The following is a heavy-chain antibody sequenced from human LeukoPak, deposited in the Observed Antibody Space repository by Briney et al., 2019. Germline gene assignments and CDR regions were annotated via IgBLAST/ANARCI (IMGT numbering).Heavy chain of an antibody. CDR2: ITPFNGNT. D-gene: IGHD6-19*01. J-gene: IGHJ4*02. CDR3: VGSSGWYLGY. Sequence: SVKVSCKASGYTFTSYGISWVRQAPGQGLEWMGWITPFNGNTNYAQKFQDRVTITRDRSMSTAYMELSTLRSEDTAMYYCVGSSGWYLGYWGQGTLVTVSS. V-gene: IGHV1-45*02. CDR1: GYTFTSYG.